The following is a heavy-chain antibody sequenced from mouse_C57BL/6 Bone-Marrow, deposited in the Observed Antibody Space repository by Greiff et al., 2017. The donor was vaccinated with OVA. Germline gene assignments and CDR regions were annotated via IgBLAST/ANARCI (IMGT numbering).Heavy chain of an antibody. CDR2: IYPENGDT. J-gene: IGHJ2*01. V-gene: IGHV14-4*01. Sequence: VQLQQSGAELVRPGASVKLSCTASGFNIKDAYMHWVKERPEQGLEWIGWIYPENGDTEYASKFNGKATITADTSSRTVYLHLSILTSEDTAVYYCTTYRYWGQGTTLTVSA. CDR3: TTYRY. CDR1: GFNIKDAY.